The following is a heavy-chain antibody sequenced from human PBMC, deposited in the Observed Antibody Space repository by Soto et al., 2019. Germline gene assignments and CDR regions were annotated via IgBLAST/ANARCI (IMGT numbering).Heavy chain of an antibody. D-gene: IGHD3-22*01. CDR1: EFTFSSYD. J-gene: IGHJ4*02. CDR2: ISYDGSDK. CDR3: AKDRTNKRYYFDTSGYPDY. Sequence: QVQLVESGGGVVQPGRSLRLSCAASEFTFSSYDMHWVRQAPGKGLEWVALISYDGSDKYYADSVKGRFTISRDNSKNTVYLQMNSLRAEDTAVYYCAKDRTNKRYYFDTSGYPDYWGQGTLVTVSS. V-gene: IGHV3-30*18.